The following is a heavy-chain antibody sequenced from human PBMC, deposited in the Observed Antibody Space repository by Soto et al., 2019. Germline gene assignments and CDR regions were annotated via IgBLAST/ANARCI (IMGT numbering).Heavy chain of an antibody. V-gene: IGHV4-31*03. CDR3: ARVSATGTRWFDP. Sequence: QVQLQESGPGLVKPSQNLSLTCTVSGGSFSSGAYYWSWVRRHPGMGLEWIGYISYRGTPYYNPSLKSRLTISVDASKNQFSLRLSSVTAADTAVYYCARVSATGTRWFDPWSQGTLVTVSS. J-gene: IGHJ5*02. D-gene: IGHD6-13*01. CDR2: ISYRGTP. CDR1: GGSFSSGAYY.